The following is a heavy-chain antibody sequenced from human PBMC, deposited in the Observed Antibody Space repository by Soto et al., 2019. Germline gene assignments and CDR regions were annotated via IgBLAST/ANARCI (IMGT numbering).Heavy chain of an antibody. D-gene: IGHD2-21*02. J-gene: IGHJ6*02. Sequence: PSETLSLTCTVSGGSISSGDYYWSWIRQPPGKGLEWIGYIYYSGSTYYNPSLKSRVTISVDTSKNQFSLKLSSVTAADTAVYYCARAYCGGDLHPFYYYYGMDGWGQGTTVTVS. CDR1: GGSISSGDYY. CDR2: IYYSGST. V-gene: IGHV4-30-4*01. CDR3: ARAYCGGDLHPFYYYYGMDG.